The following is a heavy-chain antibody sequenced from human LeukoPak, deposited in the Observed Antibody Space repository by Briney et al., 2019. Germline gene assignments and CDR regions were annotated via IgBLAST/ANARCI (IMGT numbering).Heavy chain of an antibody. J-gene: IGHJ6*03. CDR3: ARSTYGDYYMDV. CDR2: IYPGDSDT. CDR1: GYSFTTYW. Sequence: GESLKISCKGSGYSFTTYWIGWVRQMPGKGVEGMGSIYPGDSDTRYNPCVQGQVTISADKSISTAYFQWCSLKASDTAMYYCARSTYGDYYMDVWGKGTTVTVSS. V-gene: IGHV5-51*01. D-gene: IGHD4-17*01.